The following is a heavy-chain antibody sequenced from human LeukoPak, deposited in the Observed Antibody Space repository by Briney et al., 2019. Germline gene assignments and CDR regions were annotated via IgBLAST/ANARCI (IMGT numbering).Heavy chain of an antibody. CDR1: GYTFTGYY. CDR2: INPNSGGT. D-gene: IGHD5-18*01. J-gene: IGHJ4*02. Sequence: ASVKVSCKASGYTFTGYYMQWVRQAPGQGLEWMRWINPNSGGTNYAQKFQGRVTMTRDTSISTAYMELSRLRSDDTAVYYCARRTAMNYFDYWGQGTLVTVSS. CDR3: ARRTAMNYFDY. V-gene: IGHV1-2*02.